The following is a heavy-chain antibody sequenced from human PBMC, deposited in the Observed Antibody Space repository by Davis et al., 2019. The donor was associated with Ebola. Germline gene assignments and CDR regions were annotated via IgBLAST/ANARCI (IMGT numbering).Heavy chain of an antibody. CDR3: ARESFTSGSFYTGYYYYGMDV. CDR2: INHSGST. CDR1: GGSFSGYY. V-gene: IGHV4-34*01. D-gene: IGHD3-10*01. J-gene: IGHJ6*02. Sequence: MPSETLSLTCAVYGGSFSGYYWSWIRQSPGKGLEWIGEINHSGSTNYTPSLKSRVTISVDTSKNQFSLKLRSVTAADTAVYFCARESFTSGSFYTGYYYYGMDVWGQGTTVTVSS.